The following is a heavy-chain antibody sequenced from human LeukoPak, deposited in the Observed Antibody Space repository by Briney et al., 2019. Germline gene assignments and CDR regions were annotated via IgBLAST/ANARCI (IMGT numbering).Heavy chain of an antibody. Sequence: ASVKVSRKPSVYTFTIYCSSWVRQAPGQGRECRRSISAYIGKTNYAQKHQGRVTMTTDTSTSTAYMDLRSLRSDDTAVYYCARDQHEIVVVLAAVDFDYWGQGTLVTVSS. CDR1: VYTFTIYC. CDR3: ARDQHEIVVVLAAVDFDY. V-gene: IGHV1-18*01. J-gene: IGHJ4*01. D-gene: IGHD2-2*01. CDR2: ISAYIGKT.